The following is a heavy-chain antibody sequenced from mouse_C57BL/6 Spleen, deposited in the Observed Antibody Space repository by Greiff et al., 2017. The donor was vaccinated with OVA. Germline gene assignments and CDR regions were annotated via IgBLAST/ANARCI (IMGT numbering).Heavy chain of an antibody. CDR1: GYAFSSSW. CDR2: IYPGDGDT. CDR3: ARSDGYYSYCDY. V-gene: IGHV1-82*01. D-gene: IGHD2-3*01. Sequence: QVQLKQSGPELVKPGASVKISCKASGYAFSSSWMNWVKQRPGKGLEWIGRIYPGDGDTNYNGKFKGKATLTADKSSSTAYMQLSSLTSEDSAVYFCARSDGYYSYCDYWGQGTTLTVSS. J-gene: IGHJ2*01.